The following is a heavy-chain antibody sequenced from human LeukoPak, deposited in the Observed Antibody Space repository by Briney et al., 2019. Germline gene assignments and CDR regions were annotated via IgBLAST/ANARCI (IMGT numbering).Heavy chain of an antibody. J-gene: IGHJ4*02. CDR1: GGPISGYY. CDR3: ARGPRSSYYDNSGYYSTSYYFDY. D-gene: IGHD3-22*01. V-gene: IGHV4-59*01. CDR2: IYYSGST. Sequence: SETLSLTCTVSGGPISGYYCSWIRQPPGKGLEWVGYIYYSGSTNYNPSLKSRVTISVDTSKNQFSLKLGSVTAADTAVYYCARGPRSSYYDNSGYYSTSYYFDYWGQGTLVTVSS.